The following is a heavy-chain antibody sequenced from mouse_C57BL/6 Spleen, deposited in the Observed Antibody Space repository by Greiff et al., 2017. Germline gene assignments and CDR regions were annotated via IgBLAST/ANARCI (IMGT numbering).Heavy chain of an antibody. CDR2: IDPSDSYT. CDR3: ARGDTTVVVRYFDV. J-gene: IGHJ1*03. CDR1: GYTFTSYW. V-gene: IGHV1-69*01. Sequence: QVQLQQPGAELVMPGASVKLSCKASGYTFTSYWMHWVKQRPGQGLEWIGEIDPSDSYTNYNQKFKGKSTLTVDKSSSTAYMQLSSLTSEDSAVYYCARGDTTVVVRYFDVWGTGTTVTVSS. D-gene: IGHD1-1*01.